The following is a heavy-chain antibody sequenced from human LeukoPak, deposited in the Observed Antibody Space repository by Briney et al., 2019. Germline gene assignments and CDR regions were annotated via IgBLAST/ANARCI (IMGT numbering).Heavy chain of an antibody. CDR1: GFTFSSYA. Sequence: GGSLRLSCAASGFTFSSYAMSWVRQAPGKGLEWVSTISGSGASTYYADSVKGRFTISRDNSKNTLHLQMNSLRAEDTAVYYCTTSSITLASFSIVGATPQLDAFDIWGQGTMVTVSS. V-gene: IGHV3-23*01. CDR3: TTSSITLASFSIVGATPQLDAFDI. J-gene: IGHJ3*02. CDR2: ISGSGAST. D-gene: IGHD1-26*01.